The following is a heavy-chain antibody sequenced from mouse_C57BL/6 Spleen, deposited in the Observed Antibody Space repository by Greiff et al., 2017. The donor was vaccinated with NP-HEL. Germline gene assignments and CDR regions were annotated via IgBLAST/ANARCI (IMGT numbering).Heavy chain of an antibody. Sequence: EVQGVESGGGLVQPGGSLSLSCAASGFTFTDYYMSWVRQPPGKALEWLGFIRNKANGYTTEYSASVKGRFTISRDNSQSILYLQMNALRAEDSATYYCARYYSNNYAMDYWGQGTSVTVSS. CDR1: GFTFTDYY. CDR3: ARYYSNNYAMDY. V-gene: IGHV7-3*01. J-gene: IGHJ4*01. D-gene: IGHD2-5*01. CDR2: IRNKANGYTT.